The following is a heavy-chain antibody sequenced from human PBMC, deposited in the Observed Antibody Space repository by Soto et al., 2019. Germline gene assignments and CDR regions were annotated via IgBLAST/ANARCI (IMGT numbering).Heavy chain of an antibody. CDR1: GYSFTSYW. D-gene: IGHD2-2*01. CDR2: IDPSDSYT. V-gene: IGHV5-10-1*01. J-gene: IGHJ6*02. Sequence: PGESLKISCKGSGYSFTSYWISWVRQMPGKGLEWMGRIDPSDSYTNYSPSFQGHVTISADKSISTAYLQWSSLKASDTAMYYCARRVRYIVVVPAHYYYYYGMDVWGQGTKVTVSS. CDR3: ARRVRYIVVVPAHYYYYYGMDV.